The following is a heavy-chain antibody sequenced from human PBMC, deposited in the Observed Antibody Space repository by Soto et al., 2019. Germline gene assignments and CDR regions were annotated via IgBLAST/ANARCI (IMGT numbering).Heavy chain of an antibody. Sequence: HPGGSLRLSCAASGFTFSSYAMHWVRQAPGKGLEWVSYISSSSSTIYYADSVKGRFTISRDNAKNSLYLQMNSLRAEDTAVYYCAANYDILTGYYIGVDYYYYYMDVWGKGTTVTVSS. CDR1: GFTFSSYA. D-gene: IGHD3-9*01. V-gene: IGHV3-48*01. CDR2: ISSSSSTI. CDR3: AANYDILTGYYIGVDYYYYYMDV. J-gene: IGHJ6*03.